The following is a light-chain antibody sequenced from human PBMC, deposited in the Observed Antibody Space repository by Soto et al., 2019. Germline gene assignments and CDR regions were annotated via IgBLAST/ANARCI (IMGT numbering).Light chain of an antibody. CDR3: SSFTSSHTLEV. CDR1: SSDVGGSGL. J-gene: IGLJ3*02. V-gene: IGLV2-14*02. CDR2: EGF. Sequence: QSALTQPASVSGSPAQSITISCTGSSSDVGGSGLVSWYQFHPGKAPKLLIFEGFKRPSGVSNRFSGSKSGNTASLTISGLQAEDEADYYCSSFTSSHTLEVFGGGTKLTVL.